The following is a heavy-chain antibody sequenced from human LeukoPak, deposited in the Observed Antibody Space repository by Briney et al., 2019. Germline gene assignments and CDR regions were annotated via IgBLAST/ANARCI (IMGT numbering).Heavy chain of an antibody. CDR1: GFTFNTFW. Sequence: GGSLRLSCAGSGFTFNTFWMNWVRQAPGKGLEWVANINPDGSEKYLVDSVKGRFSISRDNANNLLYLQMSGLRAEDTAVYYCMRGSGSWGQGTLVTVSS. CDR2: INPDGSEK. CDR3: MRGSGS. D-gene: IGHD5-12*01. V-gene: IGHV3-7*01. J-gene: IGHJ5*02.